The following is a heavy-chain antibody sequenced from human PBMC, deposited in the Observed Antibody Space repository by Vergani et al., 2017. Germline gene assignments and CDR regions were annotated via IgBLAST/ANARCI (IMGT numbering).Heavy chain of an antibody. CDR1: GGSISSSSYY. Sequence: QLQLQESGPGLVKPSETLSLTCTVSGGSISSSSYYWGWIRQPPGKGLEWIGSIYYSGSTYYNPSLKSRVTISVDTSKNQFSLKLSSVTAADTAVYYCARVGDFWSGDDAFDIWGQGTMVTVSS. CDR3: ARVGDFWSGDDAFDI. D-gene: IGHD3-3*01. V-gene: IGHV4-39*01. CDR2: IYYSGST. J-gene: IGHJ3*02.